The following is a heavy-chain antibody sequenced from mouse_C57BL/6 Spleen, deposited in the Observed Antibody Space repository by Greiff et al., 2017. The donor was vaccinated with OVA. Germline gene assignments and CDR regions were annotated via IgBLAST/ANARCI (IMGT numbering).Heavy chain of an antibody. CDR2: IFPGSGST. CDR1: GYTFTDYY. D-gene: IGHD1-1*01. CDR3: ARTRNYGSPYFDY. V-gene: IGHV1-75*01. J-gene: IGHJ2*01. Sequence: QVQLKESGPELVKPGASVKISCKASGYTFTDYYINWVKQRPGQGLEWIGWIFPGSGSTYYNEKFKGKATLTVDKSSSTAYMLLSSLTSEDSAVYFCARTRNYGSPYFDYWGQGTTLTVSS.